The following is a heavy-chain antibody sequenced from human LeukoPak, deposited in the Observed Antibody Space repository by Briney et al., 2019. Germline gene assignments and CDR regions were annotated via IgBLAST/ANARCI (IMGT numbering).Heavy chain of an antibody. J-gene: IGHJ6*02. CDR2: IKQDGSEK. CDR3: ARVRSRYYYYGMDV. D-gene: IGHD3-3*01. V-gene: IGHV3-7*01. Sequence: GGSLRLSCAASGFTFSSYWMSWVCQAPGKGLEWVANIKQDGSEKYYVDSVKGRFTISRDNAKNSLYLQMNSLRAEDTAVYYCARVRSRYYYYGMDVWGQGTTVTVSS. CDR1: GFTFSSYW.